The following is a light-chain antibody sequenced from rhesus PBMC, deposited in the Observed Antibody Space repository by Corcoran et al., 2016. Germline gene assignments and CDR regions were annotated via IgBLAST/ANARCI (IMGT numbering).Light chain of an antibody. CDR2: KVS. V-gene: IGKV2-65*01. CDR3: MQYTHIPYS. J-gene: IGKJ2*01. CDR1: QSLVHSNGNTY. Sequence: DVVMTQSPLALPITPGQPASISCRSSQSLVHSNGNTYLSWSPQKPGQPPRLLIYKVSNRYSGVQDRFSGSGAGTDFTLKISRVEAEDVGVYYCMQYTHIPYSFGQGTKVEIK.